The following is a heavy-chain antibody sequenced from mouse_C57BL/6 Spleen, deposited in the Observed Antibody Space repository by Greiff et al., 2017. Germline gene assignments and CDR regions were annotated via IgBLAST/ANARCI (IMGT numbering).Heavy chain of an antibody. J-gene: IGHJ4*01. CDR2: IYPGDGDT. CDR1: GYAFSSSW. CDR3: ARSQATYAMDY. Sequence: VQLQQSGPELVQPGASVKISCKASGYAFSSSWMNWVKQRPGKGLEWIGRIYPGDGDTNYNGKFKGKATLTADKSSSTAYMQLSSLTSEDSAVYFCARSQATYAMDYWGQGTSVTVSS. D-gene: IGHD3-2*02. V-gene: IGHV1-82*01.